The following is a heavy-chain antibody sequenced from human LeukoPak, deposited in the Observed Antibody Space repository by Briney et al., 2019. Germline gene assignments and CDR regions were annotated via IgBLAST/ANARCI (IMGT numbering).Heavy chain of an antibody. CDR3: AKDIKYSSSWEYFDY. J-gene: IGHJ4*02. CDR2: IIPILGIA. D-gene: IGHD6-13*01. Sequence: ASVKVSCKASGGTFSSYAISWVRQAPGQGLEWMGRIIPILGIANYAQKFQGRVTITADKSTSTAYMELSSLRAEDTALYYCAKDIKYSSSWEYFDYWGQGTLVTVSS. V-gene: IGHV1-69*04. CDR1: GGTFSSYA.